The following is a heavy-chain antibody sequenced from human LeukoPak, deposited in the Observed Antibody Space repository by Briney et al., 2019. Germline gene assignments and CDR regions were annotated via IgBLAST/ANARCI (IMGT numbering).Heavy chain of an antibody. D-gene: IGHD3-3*01. Sequence: PGGSLRLSCEVSGFTFRSYAMSWVRQAPGKGLEWVSIISGSGDSTYYADSVKGRFAISRDNSKNTLFLQMNSLRPEDTAVYYCAKGLVLTVFGVAWHAFDIWGQGTMVTVSS. J-gene: IGHJ3*02. CDR2: ISGSGDST. CDR1: GFTFRSYA. V-gene: IGHV3-23*01. CDR3: AKGLVLTVFGVAWHAFDI.